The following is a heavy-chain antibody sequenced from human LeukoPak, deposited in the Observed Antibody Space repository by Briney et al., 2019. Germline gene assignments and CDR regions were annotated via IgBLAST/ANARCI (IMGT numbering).Heavy chain of an antibody. J-gene: IGHJ4*02. CDR1: GFTLDDYG. D-gene: IGHD6-19*01. V-gene: IGHV3-20*04. Sequence: VGSLRLSCAASGFTLDDYGMSWVRQAPGKGLEWVSGIGWSGSSTGYADSVKGRFTISIDNAKSSLYLQLNSLRAEDTAFYYCARDRASGWYRGDYDYWGQGTLVTVSS. CDR3: ARDRASGWYRGDYDY. CDR2: IGWSGSST.